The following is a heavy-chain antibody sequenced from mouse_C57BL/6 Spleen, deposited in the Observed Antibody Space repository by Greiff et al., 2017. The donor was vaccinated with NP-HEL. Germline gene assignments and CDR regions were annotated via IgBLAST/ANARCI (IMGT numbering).Heavy chain of an antibody. CDR3: ARGYYYGSSLYFDY. Sequence: EVQLVESGGGLVKPGGSLKLSCAASGFTFSDYGMHWVRQAPEKGLEWVAYISSGSSTIYYADTVKGRFTISRDNAKNTLFLQMTSLRSEDTAMYYCARGYYYGSSLYFDYWGQGTTLTVSS. CDR1: GFTFSDYG. CDR2: ISSGSSTI. D-gene: IGHD1-1*01. J-gene: IGHJ2*01. V-gene: IGHV5-17*01.